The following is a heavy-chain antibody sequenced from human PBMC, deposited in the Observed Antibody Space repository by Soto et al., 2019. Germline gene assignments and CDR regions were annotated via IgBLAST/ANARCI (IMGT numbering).Heavy chain of an antibody. J-gene: IGHJ4*02. CDR2: VWKDGSNR. D-gene: IGHD5-18*01. CDR3: AKVPRGSNFGYYNF. Sequence: WGSRRLSCAASGITFSDYGMHWVRQAPGKGLEWVAGVWKDGSNRYYVDSVKGRFTISRENSKNTLYLQMNSLRDEDTAVYYCAKVPRGSNFGYYNFWGKGNMVTVSS. V-gene: IGHV3-30*02. CDR1: GITFSDYG.